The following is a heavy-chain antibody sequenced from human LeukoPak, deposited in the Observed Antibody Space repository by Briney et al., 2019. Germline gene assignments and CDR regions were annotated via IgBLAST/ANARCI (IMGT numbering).Heavy chain of an antibody. CDR2: ISAYNGNT. D-gene: IGHD3-22*01. CDR3: ARERAISYYDSSGYFDY. Sequence: ASVKVSCKASGYTFTSYGISWVRQAPGQGLEWMGWISAYNGNTNYAQKLQGRVTMTTDTSTSTAYMELRSLRSDDTAVYYCARERAISYYDSSGYFDYWGQGTLVTVSS. V-gene: IGHV1-18*01. J-gene: IGHJ4*02. CDR1: GYTFTSYG.